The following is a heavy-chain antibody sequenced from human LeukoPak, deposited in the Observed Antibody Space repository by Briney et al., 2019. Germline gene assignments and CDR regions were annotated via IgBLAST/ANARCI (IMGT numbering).Heavy chain of an antibody. CDR2: IYPGDSET. CDR1: GYSFISYW. J-gene: IGHJ4*02. Sequence: GESLKISCKGSGYSFISYWIGWVRQMPGKGLEWMGIIYPGDSETRYSPSFQGQVTISGDKSISAAYLRWSSLRASDTGIYYCARWRTGASGGFIFDYWGQGTQVTVSS. D-gene: IGHD3-10*01. CDR3: ARWRTGASGGFIFDY. V-gene: IGHV5-51*01.